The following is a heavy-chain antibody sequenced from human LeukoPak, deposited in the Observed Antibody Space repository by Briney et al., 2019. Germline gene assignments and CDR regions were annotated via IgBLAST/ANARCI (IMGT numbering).Heavy chain of an antibody. D-gene: IGHD6-19*01. CDR2: INSDGSST. J-gene: IGHJ6*04. CDR3: ARDSESSGWYKYYYYYYGMDV. Sequence: GGSLRLSCAASGFTFSSYWMHWVRQAPGKGLVWVSRINSDGSSTSYADSVKGRLTISRDNAKNTLYLQMNSLRAEDTAVYYCARDSESSGWYKYYYYYYGMDVWGKGTTVTVSS. V-gene: IGHV3-74*01. CDR1: GFTFSSYW.